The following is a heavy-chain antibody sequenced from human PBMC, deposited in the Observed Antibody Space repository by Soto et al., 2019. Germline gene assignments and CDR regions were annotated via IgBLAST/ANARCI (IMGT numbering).Heavy chain of an antibody. D-gene: IGHD3-22*01. Sequence: PGGSLRLSCEASGLTFSRSGMHWVRQAPGKGLDWVVVISYDGGQKYYADSMKGRFTISRDNSKNTLYLQMNSLRVEDTAVYYCARGDYHDTSGPFSDAFDVWGQGTMVTVSS. CDR3: ARGDYHDTSGPFSDAFDV. CDR2: ISYDGGQK. CDR1: GLTFSRSG. V-gene: IGHV3-30*03. J-gene: IGHJ3*01.